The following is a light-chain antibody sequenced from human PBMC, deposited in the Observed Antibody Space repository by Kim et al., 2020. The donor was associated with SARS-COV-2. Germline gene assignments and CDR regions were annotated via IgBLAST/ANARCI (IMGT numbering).Light chain of an antibody. CDR3: QESATFMYT. Sequence: DIQMTQSPSTLSASVGDRVTITCRASQNIKTYLDWYQLKPGKTPKLLIYGASNIESGVSSRFSGSGSGTEFTLTISSLQPDDFATYYCQESATFMYTFGQGTKLGI. J-gene: IGKJ2*01. V-gene: IGKV1-5*03. CDR2: GAS. CDR1: QNIKTY.